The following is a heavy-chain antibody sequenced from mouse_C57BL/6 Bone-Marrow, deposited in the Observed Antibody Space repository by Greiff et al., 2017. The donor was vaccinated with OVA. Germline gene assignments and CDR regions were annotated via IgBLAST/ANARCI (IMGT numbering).Heavy chain of an antibody. CDR2: IRSKSSNYAT. D-gene: IGHD3-2*02. CDR1: GFTFSDYY. J-gene: IGHJ4*01. CDR3: VSQTAQYYAMDY. V-gene: IGHV10-3*01. Sequence: EVMLVESGGGLVQPGGSLKLSCAASGFTFSDYYMYWVRQTPGKGLEWVARIRSKSSNYATYYADSVKDRFTISRDDSQSMLYLQMNNLKTEDTAMYYCVSQTAQYYAMDYWGQGTSVTVSS.